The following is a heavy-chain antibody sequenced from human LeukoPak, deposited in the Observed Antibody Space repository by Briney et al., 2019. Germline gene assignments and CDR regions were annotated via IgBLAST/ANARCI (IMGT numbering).Heavy chain of an antibody. Sequence: SVKVSCKASGGTFSSHAISWVRQAPGQGLEWVGGIIPIFGTKNYAQKFKGRVTITTDESTSTGYMELRSLRSDDTAVYYCARGDSGYDYGFDNWGKGTLVTVSS. CDR1: GGTFSSHA. J-gene: IGHJ4*02. V-gene: IGHV1-69*05. CDR3: ARGDSGYDYGFDN. D-gene: IGHD5-12*01. CDR2: IIPIFGTK.